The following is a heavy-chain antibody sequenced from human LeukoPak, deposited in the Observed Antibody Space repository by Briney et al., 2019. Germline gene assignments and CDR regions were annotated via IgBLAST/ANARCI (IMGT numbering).Heavy chain of an antibody. V-gene: IGHV1-2*04. CDR3: ARGDCSSTSCYAGYYYGMDV. D-gene: IGHD2-2*01. Sequence: ASVKVSCKASGYTFTGYYMHWVRQAPGQGLEWMEWINPNSGGTNYAQKFQGWVTMTRDTSISTAYMELSRLRSDDTAVYYCARGDCSSTSCYAGYYYGMDVWGQGTTVTVSS. CDR2: INPNSGGT. CDR1: GYTFTGYY. J-gene: IGHJ6*02.